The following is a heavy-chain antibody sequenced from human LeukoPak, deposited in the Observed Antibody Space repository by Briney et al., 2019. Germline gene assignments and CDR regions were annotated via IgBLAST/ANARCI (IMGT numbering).Heavy chain of an antibody. D-gene: IGHD3-22*01. V-gene: IGHV4-59*05. CDR2: IYYSGST. J-gene: IGHJ4*02. CDR3: ASGPYYDSSGLYYFDY. CDR1: GGSISSHY. Sequence: SETLSLTCTVSGGSISSHYWSWIRQPPGKGLEWIGSIYYSGSTYYNPSLKSRVTISVDTSKNQFSLKLSSVTAADTAVYYCASGPYYDSSGLYYFDYWGQGTLVTVSS.